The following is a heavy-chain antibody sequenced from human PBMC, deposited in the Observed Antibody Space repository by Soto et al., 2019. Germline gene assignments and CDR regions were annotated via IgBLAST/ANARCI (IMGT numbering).Heavy chain of an antibody. D-gene: IGHD3-22*01. CDR3: AKVHVDVVVITTVYWFDP. CDR2: ISGSGGST. J-gene: IGHJ5*02. Sequence: PGGSLRLSCAASGFTFSSYAMSWVRQAPGKGLEWVSAISGSGGSTYYADSVKGRFTISRDNSKNTLYLQMNSLRAEDTAVYYCAKVHVDVVVITTVYWFDPWGQGTLVTVSS. V-gene: IGHV3-23*01. CDR1: GFTFSSYA.